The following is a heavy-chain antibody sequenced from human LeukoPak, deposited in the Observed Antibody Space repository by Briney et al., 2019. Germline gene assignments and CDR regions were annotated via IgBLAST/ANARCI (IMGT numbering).Heavy chain of an antibody. J-gene: IGHJ4*02. CDR3: AKDLRGDGYNYDY. V-gene: IGHV3-33*06. CDR2: IWNDGSNK. D-gene: IGHD5-24*01. Sequence: GGSLRLSCAASGFTFSTYSMNWVRQAPGKGLEWLATIWNDGSNKYYVDSVKGRFTISRDNSKNTLNLQMNSLRAEDTAVYYCAKDLRGDGYNYDYWGQGTLVTVST. CDR1: GFTFSTYS.